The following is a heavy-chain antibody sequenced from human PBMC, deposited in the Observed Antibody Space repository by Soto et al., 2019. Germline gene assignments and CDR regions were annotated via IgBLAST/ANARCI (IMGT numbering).Heavy chain of an antibody. Sequence: HPGGSLRLSCAASGFTFRTYGMHWVRQTPGKGLEWVAIVSYDGKNKNYADSVKGRFTISRDNSENTLYLQMNSLRAEDTAMYYCAKEGLFPNLSFAHWGQGTLVTVSS. CDR3: AKEGLFPNLSFAH. J-gene: IGHJ4*02. D-gene: IGHD2-21*01. CDR1: GFTFRTYG. CDR2: VSYDGKNK. V-gene: IGHV3-30*18.